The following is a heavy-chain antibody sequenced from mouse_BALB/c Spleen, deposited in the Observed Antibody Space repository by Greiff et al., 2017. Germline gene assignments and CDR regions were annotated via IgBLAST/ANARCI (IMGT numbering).Heavy chain of an antibody. CDR1: GFSLSRYS. CDR2: IWGGGST. Sequence: VKVEESGPGLVAPSQSLSITCTVSGFSLSRYSVHWVRQPPGKGLEWLGMIWGGGSTDYNSALKSRLSISKDNSKSQVFLKMNSLQTDDTAMYYCARKGFYDGSFAYWGQGTLVTVSA. CDR3: ARKGFYDGSFAY. V-gene: IGHV2-6-4*01. J-gene: IGHJ3*01. D-gene: IGHD2-3*01.